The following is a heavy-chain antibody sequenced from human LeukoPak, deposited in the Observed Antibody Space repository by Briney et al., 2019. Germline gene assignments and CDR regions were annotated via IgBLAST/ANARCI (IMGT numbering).Heavy chain of an antibody. CDR3: ARSRDGYNFIDY. CDR1: GFSLSTSGVG. CDR2: IYWDDDK. J-gene: IGHJ4*02. Sequence: SGPTLVKPTQTLTPTCTFSGFSLSTSGVGVGWIRQPPGKALEWLALIYWDDDKRYSPSLKSRLTITKDTSKNQVVLTMTIMDPVDTATYYCARSRDGYNFIDYWGQGTLVTASS. D-gene: IGHD5-24*01. V-gene: IGHV2-5*02.